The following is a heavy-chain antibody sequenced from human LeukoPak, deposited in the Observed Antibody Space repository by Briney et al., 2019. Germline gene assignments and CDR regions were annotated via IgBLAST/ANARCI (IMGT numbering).Heavy chain of an antibody. J-gene: IGHJ4*02. CDR3: ARKWMVRGVSFDY. CDR1: GGSFSGYY. V-gene: IGHV4-34*01. D-gene: IGHD3-10*01. Sequence: SETLSLTCAVYGGSFSGYYWSWIRQPPGKGLEWIGEINHSGSTNYNPSPKSRVTISVDTSKNQFSLKLSSVTAADTAVYYCARKWMVRGVSFDYWGQGTLVTVSS. CDR2: INHSGST.